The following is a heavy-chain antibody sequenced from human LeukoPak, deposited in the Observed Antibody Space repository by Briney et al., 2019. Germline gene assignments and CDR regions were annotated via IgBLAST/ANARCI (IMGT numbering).Heavy chain of an antibody. CDR2: IYSGGST. V-gene: IGHV3-53*01. D-gene: IGHD2-15*01. CDR3: ARSDCGGGRCYYFDY. CDR1: GFTVSSNY. Sequence: QPGRSLRLSCTASGFTVSSNYMSWVRQAPGQGLEWVSVIYSGGSTYYADSVKGRFTISRDNSENTLYLQMNSLRAEDTAVYYCARSDCGGGRCYYFDYWGQGTLVTVSS. J-gene: IGHJ4*02.